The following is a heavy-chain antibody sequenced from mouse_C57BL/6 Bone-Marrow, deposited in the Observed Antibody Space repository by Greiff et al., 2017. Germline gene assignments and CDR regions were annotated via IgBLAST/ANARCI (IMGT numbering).Heavy chain of an antibody. V-gene: IGHV5-6*01. CDR1: GFTFSSYG. Sequence: EVNLVESGGDLVKPGGSLKLSCAASGFTFSSYGMSWVRQTPDKRLEWVATISSGGSYTYYPDSVKGRFTISRDNAKNTLYLQMSSLKSEDTAMYYCARITTVVEWYFDVWGTGTTVTVSS. D-gene: IGHD1-1*01. J-gene: IGHJ1*03. CDR3: ARITTVVEWYFDV. CDR2: ISSGGSYT.